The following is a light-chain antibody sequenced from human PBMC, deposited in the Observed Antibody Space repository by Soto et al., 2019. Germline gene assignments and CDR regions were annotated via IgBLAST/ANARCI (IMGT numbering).Light chain of an antibody. CDR1: QTVRNNY. CDR3: KQYGSLSWT. CDR2: DAS. J-gene: IGKJ1*01. Sequence: EFVLTQSPGTLSLSPGERATLSCRASQTVRNNYLAWYQQKPGQAPRLLIYDASSRATGIPDRFSGGGSGTDFTLTISRLEPEDFAVYYCKQYGSLSWTFGQGTKVDIK. V-gene: IGKV3-20*01.